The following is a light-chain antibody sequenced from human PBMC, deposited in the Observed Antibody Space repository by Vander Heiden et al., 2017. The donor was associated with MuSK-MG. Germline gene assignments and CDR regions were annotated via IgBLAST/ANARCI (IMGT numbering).Light chain of an antibody. CDR1: QTSSSY. V-gene: IGKV1-39*01. CDR2: AAS. Sequence: DIQMTQSPPSLSASVGDRVTITCRASQTSSSYLNWYQQKPVKAPKLLIYAASSLQTRIPSTFSGSASGTDFTLTISSLQPEDSATYYCQQSYSIPYTFGQGTKLEIK. J-gene: IGKJ2*01. CDR3: QQSYSIPYT.